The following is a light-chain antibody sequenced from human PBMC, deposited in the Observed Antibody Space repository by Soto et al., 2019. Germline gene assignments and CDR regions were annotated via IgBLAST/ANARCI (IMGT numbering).Light chain of an antibody. V-gene: IGKV3-20*01. CDR2: GAS. CDR1: QSVSSSY. J-gene: IGKJ1*01. CDR3: QQCGSSPPTT. Sequence: EIGLTQPPGTLSLCPGERATLSCRAMQSVSSSYLAWYQQKPGQAPRLLIYGASSRATGIPARFSGSGSGTDFTLTISRLEPEDFAVYYCQQCGSSPPTTFGQGTKVDI.